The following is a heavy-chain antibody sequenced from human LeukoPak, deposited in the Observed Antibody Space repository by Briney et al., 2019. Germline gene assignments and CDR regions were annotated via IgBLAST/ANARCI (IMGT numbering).Heavy chain of an antibody. CDR3: ARDGQQLVSGWFDS. CDR1: GYTFTGYY. Sequence: ASVKVSCKASGYTFTGYYMHWVRQAPGQGLEWMGWIDPNSGGTNYAQKFQGRVTMTRDTSISTAYMELSRLRSDDTAVYYCARDGQQLVSGWFDSWGQGTLVTVSS. V-gene: IGHV1-2*02. CDR2: IDPNSGGT. J-gene: IGHJ5*01. D-gene: IGHD6-13*01.